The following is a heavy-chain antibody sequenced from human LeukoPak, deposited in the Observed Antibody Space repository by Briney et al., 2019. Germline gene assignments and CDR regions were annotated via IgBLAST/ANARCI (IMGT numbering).Heavy chain of an antibody. CDR2: INPNSGGT. J-gene: IGHJ4*02. D-gene: IGHD2-15*01. V-gene: IGHV1-2*02. Sequence: PGASVKVSCKASGYTFTGYYMHWVRQAPGQGLEWMGWINPNSGGTNYAQKFQGRVTMTRDTSISTAYMELSRLRSDDTAVYYCTRGGLLRGKEPNPRKFDYWGQGTLVTVSS. CDR3: TRGGLLRGKEPNPRKFDY. CDR1: GYTFTGYY.